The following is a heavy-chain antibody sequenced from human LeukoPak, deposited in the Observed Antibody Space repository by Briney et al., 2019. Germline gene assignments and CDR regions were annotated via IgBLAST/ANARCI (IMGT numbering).Heavy chain of an antibody. CDR2: ISGSGGST. J-gene: IGHJ3*02. CDR1: GFTVSSNY. V-gene: IGHV3-23*01. Sequence: GGSLRLSCAASGFTVSSNYMSWVRQAPGKGLEWVSAISGSGGSTYYADSVKGRFTISRDNSKNTLYLQMNSLRAEDTAVYYCAKDQLGKYSSSSHDAFDIWGQGTMVTVSS. D-gene: IGHD6-6*01. CDR3: AKDQLGKYSSSSHDAFDI.